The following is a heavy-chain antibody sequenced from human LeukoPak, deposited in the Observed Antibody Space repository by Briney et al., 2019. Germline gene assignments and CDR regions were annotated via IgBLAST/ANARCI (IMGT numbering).Heavy chain of an antibody. D-gene: IGHD3-9*01. CDR3: AKKPDILTGYYPWYYFDY. J-gene: IGHJ4*02. V-gene: IGHV3-23*01. Sequence: PGGSLRLSCAASGFTFSSYAMSWVRQAPGKGLEWVSAISGSGGSTYYADSVKGRFTISRDNSKNTLYLQMNSLRAEDTAVYYCAKKPDILTGYYPWYYFDYWGQGTLVTVSS. CDR1: GFTFSSYA. CDR2: ISGSGGST.